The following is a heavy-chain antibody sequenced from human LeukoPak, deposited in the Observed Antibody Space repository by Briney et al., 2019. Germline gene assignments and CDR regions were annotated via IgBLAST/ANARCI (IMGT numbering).Heavy chain of an antibody. V-gene: IGHV1-18*04. CDR3: ARVTRIQLCPAIDY. D-gene: IGHD5-18*01. CDR2: ISAYNGNT. J-gene: IGHJ4*02. Sequence: GASVKVSCKASGYTFTSYGISWVRQAPGQGLEWMGWISAYNGNTNYAQKLQGRVTMTTDTSTSTAYMELRSLRSDDTAVYYCARVTRIQLCPAIDYWGQGTLVTVSS. CDR1: GYTFTSYG.